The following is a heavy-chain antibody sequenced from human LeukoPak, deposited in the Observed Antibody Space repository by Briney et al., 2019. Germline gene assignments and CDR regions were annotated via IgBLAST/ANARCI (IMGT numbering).Heavy chain of an antibody. J-gene: IGHJ4*02. CDR1: GYTFTGYY. V-gene: IGHV1-2*06. CDR2: INPNSGGT. Sequence: ASVKVSCKASGYTFTGYYMHWVRQAPGQGLEWMGRINPNSGGTNYAQKFQGRVTMTRDTSISTAYMELSRLRSDDTAVYYCARESTMVRGVTGIDYWGQGTLVTVSS. D-gene: IGHD3-10*01. CDR3: ARESTMVRGVTGIDY.